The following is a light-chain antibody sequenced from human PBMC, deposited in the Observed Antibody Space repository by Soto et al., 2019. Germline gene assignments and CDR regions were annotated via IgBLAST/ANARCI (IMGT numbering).Light chain of an antibody. Sequence: QMARSPSTLCVCVGDRVTITSRASPTFCSWLAWSPQTPGKAPKLLIFDASTLHSRVPSRFSGSGSGTESTLTIRSLHPDDFATYYCQQYNSYSPKKFGQGTKVDIK. J-gene: IGKJ1*01. CDR2: DAS. CDR1: PTFCSW. CDR3: QQYNSYSPKK. V-gene: IGKV1-5*01.